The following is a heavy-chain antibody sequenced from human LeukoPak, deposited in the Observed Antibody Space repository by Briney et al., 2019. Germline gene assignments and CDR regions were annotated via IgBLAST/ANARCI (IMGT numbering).Heavy chain of an antibody. CDR2: INPNSGGT. CDR1: GYTFTRYY. V-gene: IGHV1-2*02. CDR3: ARVVVAATRIVAFDI. D-gene: IGHD2-15*01. Sequence: ASVKVSCKASGYTFTRYYMHWVRQAPGQGLELMGWINPNSGGTKYAQKFQGRVTMTRDTSISTAYMELSTLRSDDTAVYYCARVVVAATRIVAFDIWGQGTMVTVSS. J-gene: IGHJ3*02.